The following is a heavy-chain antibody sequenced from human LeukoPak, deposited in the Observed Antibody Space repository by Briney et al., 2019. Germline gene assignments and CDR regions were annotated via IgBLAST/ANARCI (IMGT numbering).Heavy chain of an antibody. V-gene: IGHV4-39*07. CDR2: INYSGST. CDR1: GGSIRSSSYY. D-gene: IGHD6-19*01. CDR3: SRASSTSYYDY. Sequence: SETLSLTCTVSGGSIRSSSYYWGWIRQPPGKGLEWIGSINYSGSTSYNPSLKSRVTISVDTSKNQFSLKLSSVTAADTALYYCSRASSTSYYDYWGQGSLVTVSS. J-gene: IGHJ4*02.